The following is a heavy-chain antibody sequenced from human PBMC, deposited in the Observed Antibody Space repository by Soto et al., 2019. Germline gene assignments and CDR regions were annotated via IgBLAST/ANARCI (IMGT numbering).Heavy chain of an antibody. CDR1: GESFSGY. Sequence: QVQLQQWGAGLLKPSETLSLTCAVSGESFSGYWSWIRQPPGQGLEWIGEINHGGVTVYNPSLKSRVSISVDTSNEQLSLRLNSVTAADTAVYYCARHRSSAYDFDYWGQGTLVTVSS. V-gene: IGHV4-34*01. CDR3: ARHRSSAYDFDY. D-gene: IGHD5-12*01. J-gene: IGHJ4*02. CDR2: INHGGVT.